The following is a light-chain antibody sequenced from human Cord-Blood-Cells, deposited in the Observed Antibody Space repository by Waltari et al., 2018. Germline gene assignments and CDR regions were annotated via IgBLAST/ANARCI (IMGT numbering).Light chain of an antibody. CDR2: DVS. CDR1: SRDVGGYNY. CDR3: SSYTSSSTFV. Sequence: QSALTQPASVSGSPGQSITISCTGTSRDVGGYNYVSWYQQPPGKAPKLMIYDVSKRPSGVSNRFSGSKSGNTASLTISGLQAEDEADYYCSSYTSSSTFVFGGGTKLTVL. V-gene: IGLV2-14*01. J-gene: IGLJ2*01.